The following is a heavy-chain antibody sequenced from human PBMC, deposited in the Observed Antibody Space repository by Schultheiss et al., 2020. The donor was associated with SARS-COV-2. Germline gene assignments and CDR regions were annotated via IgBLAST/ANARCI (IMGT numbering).Heavy chain of an antibody. CDR1: GFTFSSYS. V-gene: IGHV3-21*03. Sequence: GESLKISCAASGFTFSSYSMNWVRQAPGKGLEWVSSISSSSSYIYYADSVKGRFTISRDNAKNSLYLQMNSLKTEDTAVYYCTTRIAAAGPLDYWGQGTLVTVSS. CDR3: TTRIAAAGPLDY. CDR2: ISSSSSYI. J-gene: IGHJ4*02. D-gene: IGHD6-13*01.